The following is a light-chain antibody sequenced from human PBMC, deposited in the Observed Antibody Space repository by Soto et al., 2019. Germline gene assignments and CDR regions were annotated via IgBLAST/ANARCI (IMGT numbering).Light chain of an antibody. CDR3: RSYGGSDSVL. CDR1: SSDVGGYNS. CDR2: AVS. J-gene: IGLJ2*01. V-gene: IGLV2-8*01. Sequence: QSVLTQPPSASGSPGQSVTISCTGTSSDVGGYNSVSWYQQHPGKAPKLLIYAVSQRPSGVPDRVSGSKSGNTASLTVSGLQDEDEADYYCRSYGGSDSVLFVGGTKVTVL.